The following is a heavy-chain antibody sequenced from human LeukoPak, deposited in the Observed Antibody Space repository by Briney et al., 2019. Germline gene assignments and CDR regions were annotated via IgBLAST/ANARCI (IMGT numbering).Heavy chain of an antibody. Sequence: SETLSLTCTVSGGSISSGDSYWRWIRQPPGKGLEWIGYIYYSGTTHYNPSLKSRVTISVNTSQNQFSLKLSSVTAADTAVYYCARERGGRVWNYYGSGSYDYWGQGTLVTVSS. J-gene: IGHJ4*02. CDR3: ARERGGRVWNYYGSGSYDY. D-gene: IGHD3-10*01. CDR2: IYYSGTT. V-gene: IGHV4-30-4*01. CDR1: GGSISSGDSY.